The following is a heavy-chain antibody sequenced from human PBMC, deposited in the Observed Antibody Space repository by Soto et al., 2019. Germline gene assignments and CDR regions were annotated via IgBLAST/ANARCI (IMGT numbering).Heavy chain of an antibody. CDR2: ISPYDDNT. J-gene: IGHJ6*02. CDR3: ARGGYYDRSGSRNYHYYGMDA. CDR1: GYSFNSYG. V-gene: IGHV1-18*01. D-gene: IGHD3-22*01. Sequence: QVQLVQSGSEVKKPGASVKVSCKASGYSFNSYGISWVRQAPGQGLEWLGWISPYDDNTKYAQSLQGRGTMTTDTSTRTAYMELRSLRSDDTAVYYCARGGYYDRSGSRNYHYYGMDAWGQGTTVTVS.